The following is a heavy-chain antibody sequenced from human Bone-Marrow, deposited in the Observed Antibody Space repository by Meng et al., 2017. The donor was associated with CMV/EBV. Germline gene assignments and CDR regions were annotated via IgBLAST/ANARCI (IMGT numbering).Heavy chain of an antibody. CDR1: GFTFREYY. CDR3: SRRPPPLRA. J-gene: IGHJ5*02. V-gene: IGHV3-11*01. CDR2: ISSSGGTI. Sequence: LRLSCVASGFTFREYYMGWIRQAPGKGLEFVASISSSGGTIYYADSVKGRFTISRDNAKKSLYLQMTSLKVDDTAVYYCSRRPPPLRAWGQGTLVTVSS.